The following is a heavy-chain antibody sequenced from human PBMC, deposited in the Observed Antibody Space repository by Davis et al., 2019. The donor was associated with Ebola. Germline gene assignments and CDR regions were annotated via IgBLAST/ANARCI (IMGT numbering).Heavy chain of an antibody. V-gene: IGHV3-33*08. CDR2: IWYDGSNK. Sequence: GESLKISCAVSGFTFSHYGMHWVRQAPGKGLEWVAVIWYDGSNKYYADSVKGRFTISRDNSKNTLYLQMNSLRAEDTAVYYCARCTGYSSSWLDYWGQGTLVTVSS. CDR1: GFTFSHYG. J-gene: IGHJ4*02. D-gene: IGHD6-13*01. CDR3: ARCTGYSSSWLDY.